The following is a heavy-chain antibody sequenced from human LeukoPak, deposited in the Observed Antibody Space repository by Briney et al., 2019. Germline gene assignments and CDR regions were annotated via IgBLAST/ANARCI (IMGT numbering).Heavy chain of an antibody. CDR3: ARASTQYDILTGYNWFDP. D-gene: IGHD3-9*01. Sequence: GGSLRLSXAASGFTFSDYYMSWIRQAPGKGLEWVSYISSSGSTIYYADSVKGRFTISRDNAKNSLYLQMNSLRAEDTAVYYCARASTQYDILTGYNWFDPWGPGTLVTVSS. CDR1: GFTFSDYY. V-gene: IGHV3-11*04. CDR2: ISSSGSTI. J-gene: IGHJ5*02.